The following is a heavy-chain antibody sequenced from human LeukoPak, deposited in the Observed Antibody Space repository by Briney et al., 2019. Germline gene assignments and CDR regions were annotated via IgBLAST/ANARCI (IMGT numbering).Heavy chain of an antibody. CDR1: GFTFSSYS. CDR3: ARDSFLTDTAMEFDY. V-gene: IGHV3-21*01. D-gene: IGHD5-18*01. Sequence: GGSLRLSCAASGFTFSSYSMNWVRQAPGKGLEWVSSISSSSSYIYYADSVKGRFTISRDNAKNSLYLRMNSLRAEDTAVYYCARDSFLTDTAMEFDYWGQGTLVTVSS. J-gene: IGHJ4*02. CDR2: ISSSSSYI.